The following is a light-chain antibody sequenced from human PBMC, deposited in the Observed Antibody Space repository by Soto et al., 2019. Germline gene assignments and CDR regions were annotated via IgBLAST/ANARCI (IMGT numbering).Light chain of an antibody. J-gene: IGLJ1*01. CDR3: LSYADTDYV. V-gene: IGLV2-8*01. Sequence: QSALTQPPSASGSPGQSVTISCAGTSSDVGGYNYVSWYQQYPGKVPKLMIYEVSERPSGVPDRFSGSKSGNTALLTVSGLQAEDEADYYCLSYADTDYVFGTGTKLTVL. CDR2: EVS. CDR1: SSDVGGYNY.